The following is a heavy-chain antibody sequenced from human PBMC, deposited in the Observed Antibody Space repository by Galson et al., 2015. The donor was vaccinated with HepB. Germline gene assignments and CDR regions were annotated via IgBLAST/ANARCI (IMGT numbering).Heavy chain of an antibody. Sequence: QSGAEVKKPGESLRLSCKGSGSKFTTYWINWVRQMPGKGLEWMGRTDPSESYTNYSPSFQGHVTISADKSISTAYLQWSSLKASDTAMYYCASWPKYCTNAVCYSFDYWGQGTLVTVSS. V-gene: IGHV5-10-1*01. CDR1: GSKFTTYW. D-gene: IGHD2-8*01. J-gene: IGHJ4*02. CDR2: TDPSESYT. CDR3: ASWPKYCTNAVCYSFDY.